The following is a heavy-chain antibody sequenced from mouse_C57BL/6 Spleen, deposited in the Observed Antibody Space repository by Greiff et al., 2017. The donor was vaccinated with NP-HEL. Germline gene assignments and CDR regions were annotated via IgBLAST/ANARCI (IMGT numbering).Heavy chain of an antibody. J-gene: IGHJ4*01. Sequence: EVKLMESGPGLVKPSQSLSLTCSVTGYSITSGYYWNWIRQFPGNKLEWMGYISYDGSNNYNPSLKNRISITRDTSKNQFFLKLNSVTTEDTATYYCASPLRNYAMDYWGQGTSVTVSS. CDR3: ASPLRNYAMDY. CDR1: GYSITSGYY. CDR2: ISYDGSN. D-gene: IGHD1-1*01. V-gene: IGHV3-6*01.